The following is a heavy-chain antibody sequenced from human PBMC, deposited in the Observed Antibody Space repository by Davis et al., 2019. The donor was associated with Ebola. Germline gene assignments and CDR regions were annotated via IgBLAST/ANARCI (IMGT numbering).Heavy chain of an antibody. CDR3: TLLQEHL. V-gene: IGHV3-30-3*01. Sequence: GESLKISCAASGFTFSSYAMHWVRQAPGKGLEWVAVISYDGSNKYYADSVKGRFTISRDNSKNTLYLQMNSLHRGPIGLPPGTLLQEHLWG. J-gene: IGHJ6*01. CDR1: GFTFSSYA. CDR2: ISYDGSNK.